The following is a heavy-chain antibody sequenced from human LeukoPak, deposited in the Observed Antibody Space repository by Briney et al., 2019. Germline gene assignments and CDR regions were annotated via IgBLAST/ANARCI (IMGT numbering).Heavy chain of an antibody. J-gene: IGHJ4*02. D-gene: IGHD5-18*01. Sequence: PSETLSLTCTVSGGSISSYYWSWIRQPPGKGLEWIGYIYNSGSTNYSPSLKSRVTISVDTAKNQFSLKLSYVTAADTAVYYCARGGYSYGYDDDFDYWGQGTLVTVSS. V-gene: IGHV4-59*01. CDR1: GGSISSYY. CDR3: ARGGYSYGYDDDFDY. CDR2: IYNSGST.